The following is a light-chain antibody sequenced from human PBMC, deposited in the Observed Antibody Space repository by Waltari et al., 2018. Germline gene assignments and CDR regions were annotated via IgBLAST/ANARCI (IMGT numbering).Light chain of an antibody. Sequence: EFVLTQSPDTLSLSPGNGATLSCRASQTIDRRYLAWYQQKPGQAPRLLLHDASSRATGVPARFSGRGSGTDFTLTINGLESEDFAVYYCQYYGGSYTFGQGTKLDIK. J-gene: IGKJ2*01. CDR2: DAS. CDR3: QYYGGSYT. V-gene: IGKV3-20*01. CDR1: QTIDRRY.